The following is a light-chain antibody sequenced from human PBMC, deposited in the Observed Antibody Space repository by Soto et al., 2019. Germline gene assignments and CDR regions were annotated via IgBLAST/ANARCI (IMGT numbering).Light chain of an antibody. CDR3: QQYGSSIT. CDR2: GAS. CDR1: QSVSSSY. Sequence: EIVLTQSPGTLSLSPGERATLSCRASQSVSSSYLAWYQQKPGQAPRLLIYGASSRATGIPDRFSGSGSGSDFTLIISRLEPEDFAVFYCQQYGSSITFGQGTRREIK. V-gene: IGKV3-20*01. J-gene: IGKJ5*01.